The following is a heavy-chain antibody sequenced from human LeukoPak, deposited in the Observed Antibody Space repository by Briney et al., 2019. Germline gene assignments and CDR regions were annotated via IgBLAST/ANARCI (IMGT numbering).Heavy chain of an antibody. V-gene: IGHV1-18*01. CDR2: ISAYNGNT. CDR3: ARYSGHYDFWSGYYGGFDY. J-gene: IGHJ4*02. Sequence: ASVKVSCKASGYTFTSYGISWVRQAPGQGLEWMGWISAYNGNTNYAQKLQGRVTMTTDTSTSTAYMELRSLRSDDTAVYYCARYSGHYDFWSGYYGGFDYWGQGTPVTVSS. D-gene: IGHD3-3*01. CDR1: GYTFTSYG.